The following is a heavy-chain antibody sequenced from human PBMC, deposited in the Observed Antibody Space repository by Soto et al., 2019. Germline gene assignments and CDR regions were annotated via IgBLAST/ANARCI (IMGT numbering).Heavy chain of an antibody. CDR2: ISSSSSYI. Sequence: EVQLVESGGGLVKPGGSLRLSCAASGFTFSSYSMNWVRQAPGKGLEWVSSISSSSSYICYADSVKGRFTISRDNAKNSLYLQMNSLRAEDTAVYYCARGVYYYDSSGWGYWGQGTLVTVSS. CDR3: ARGVYYYDSSGWGY. V-gene: IGHV3-21*01. D-gene: IGHD3-22*01. J-gene: IGHJ4*02. CDR1: GFTFSSYS.